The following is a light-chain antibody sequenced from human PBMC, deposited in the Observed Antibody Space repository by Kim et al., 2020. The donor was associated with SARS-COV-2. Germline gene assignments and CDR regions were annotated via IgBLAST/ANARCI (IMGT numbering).Light chain of an antibody. Sequence: SYELTPPLSVSVALGQTARITCGGNNIGSKNVHWYQQQPGQAPVLVIYRDSNRPSGIPERFSGSNSGNTATLTISRAQAGDEADYYCQVWDSSSVVFGGGTQLTVL. CDR1: NIGSKN. CDR3: QVWDSSSVV. V-gene: IGLV3-9*01. J-gene: IGLJ2*01. CDR2: RDS.